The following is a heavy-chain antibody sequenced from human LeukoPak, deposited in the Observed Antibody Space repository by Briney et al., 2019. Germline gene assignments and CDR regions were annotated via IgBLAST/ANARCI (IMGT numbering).Heavy chain of an antibody. Sequence: GRSLRLSCAASGFTFSRYGMHWVRQAPGKGLDWVAFIHYDGNNKYYADSVKGRFTISRDDSKNTVYLQMNSLRAEDTAVYYCAARRLTVTTEIDYWGQGTLVTVSS. J-gene: IGHJ4*02. CDR2: IHYDGNNK. CDR1: GFTFSRYG. CDR3: AARRLTVTTEIDY. V-gene: IGHV3-30*02. D-gene: IGHD4-17*01.